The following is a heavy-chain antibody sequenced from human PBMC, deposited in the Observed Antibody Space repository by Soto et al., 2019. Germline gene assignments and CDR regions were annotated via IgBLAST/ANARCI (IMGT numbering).Heavy chain of an antibody. D-gene: IGHD3-22*01. Sequence: QVQLVQSGAEVKKPGSSVKVSCKASGGTFSTYTITWVRQAPGQGLEWMGRIIPIIGIINYAQKFQGRVTITADKVTGTAYMELTRLRSDDTAVYYCAGEPDSHYNGSHASSYPWGEGTLVNVSS. CDR2: IIPIIGII. CDR3: AGEPDSHYNGSHASSYP. V-gene: IGHV1-69*08. J-gene: IGHJ5*02. CDR1: GGTFSTYT.